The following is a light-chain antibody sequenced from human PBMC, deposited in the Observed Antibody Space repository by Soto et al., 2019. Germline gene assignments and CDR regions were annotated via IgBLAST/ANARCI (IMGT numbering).Light chain of an antibody. Sequence: EIVLTQSPGTLSLSPGERATLSCRAIQSVSSSYLAWYQQKPGQAPRLLIYGASSRATGIPDRFSGSESGTDFTLTISRLEREDFAVYYCQQYGSSPPWTFGQGTKVEIK. J-gene: IGKJ1*01. CDR2: GAS. V-gene: IGKV3-20*01. CDR1: QSVSSSY. CDR3: QQYGSSPPWT.